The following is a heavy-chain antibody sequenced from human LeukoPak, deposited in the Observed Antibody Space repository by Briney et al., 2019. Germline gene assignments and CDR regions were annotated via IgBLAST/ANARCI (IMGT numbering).Heavy chain of an antibody. CDR3: ARSSAPHGFGPSLLFGI. Sequence: GGSLRLSCAAYGFTFSSYAMHWVRQAPGKGLEYVSAIRSNGGSTYYANSVKGRFTISRDNSKSTLYLQMGSLRAEDMAVYYCARSSAPHGFGPSLLFGIWGQGTMVTVSS. D-gene: IGHD3-10*01. V-gene: IGHV3-64*01. CDR2: IRSNGGST. CDR1: GFTFSSYA. J-gene: IGHJ3*02.